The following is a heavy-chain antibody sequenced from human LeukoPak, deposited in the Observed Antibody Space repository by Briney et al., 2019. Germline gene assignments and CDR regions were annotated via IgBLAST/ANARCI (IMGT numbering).Heavy chain of an antibody. V-gene: IGHV3-7*01. CDR3: ARESRLYYGSGSYWIDY. Sequence: GGSLRLSCAASGFTFSSYWMSWVRQAPGKWLEWVANIKQDGSEKYYVDSVKGRFTISRDNAKNSLYLQMNSLRAEDTAVYYCARESRLYYGSGSYWIDYWGQGTLVTVSS. D-gene: IGHD3-10*01. CDR2: IKQDGSEK. CDR1: GFTFSSYW. J-gene: IGHJ4*02.